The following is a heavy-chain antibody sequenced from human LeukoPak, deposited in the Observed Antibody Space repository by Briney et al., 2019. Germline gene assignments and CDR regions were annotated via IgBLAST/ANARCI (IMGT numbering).Heavy chain of an antibody. CDR2: INHSGST. D-gene: IGHD1-7*01. Sequence: SSETLSLTCTVSGGSISSYYWSWIRQPPGKGLEWIGEINHSGSTNYNPSLKSRVTISVDTSKNQFSLKLSSVTAADTAVYYCVSGTYGMDVWGQGTTVTVSS. J-gene: IGHJ6*02. CDR3: VSGTYGMDV. V-gene: IGHV4-34*01. CDR1: GGSISSYY.